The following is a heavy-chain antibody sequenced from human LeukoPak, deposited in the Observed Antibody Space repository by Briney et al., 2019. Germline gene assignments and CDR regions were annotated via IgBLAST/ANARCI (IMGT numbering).Heavy chain of an antibody. CDR1: GGSISSSSYY. CDR3: ARINYDYVWGSYRIAWFDP. J-gene: IGHJ5*02. V-gene: IGHV4-39*07. Sequence: SETLSLTCTVSGGSISSSSYYWGWIRQPPGKGLEWIGSIYYSGSTYYNPSLKSRVTISVDTSKNQFSLKLSSVTAADTAVYYCARINYDYVWGSYRIAWFDPWGQGTLVTVSS. CDR2: IYYSGST. D-gene: IGHD3-16*02.